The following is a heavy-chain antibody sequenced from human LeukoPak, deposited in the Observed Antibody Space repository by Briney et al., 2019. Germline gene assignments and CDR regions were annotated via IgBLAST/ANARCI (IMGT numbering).Heavy chain of an antibody. Sequence: SETLSLTCTVSGGSISSSSYYWGWIRQPPGKGLEWIGSIYYSGSTYYNPSLKSRVTISVDTSKNQFSLKLSSVTAADTSVYYCARLDYGTLYPWGQGTLVTVSS. CDR3: ARLDYGTLYP. J-gene: IGHJ5*02. CDR1: GGSISSSSYY. D-gene: IGHD3-16*01. CDR2: IYYSGST. V-gene: IGHV4-39*01.